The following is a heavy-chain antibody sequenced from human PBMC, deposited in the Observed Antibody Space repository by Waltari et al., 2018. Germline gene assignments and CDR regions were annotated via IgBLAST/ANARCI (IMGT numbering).Heavy chain of an antibody. CDR3: ASSLAVIGTGDFQH. CDR1: GFTFSSYG. Sequence: QVQLVESGGGVVQPGGSLRLSCAASGFTFSSYGMHWVRQAPGKGLEWVAFIRYDGSNKYYADSVKGRFTISRDNSKNTLYLQMNSLRAEDTAVYYCASSLAVIGTGDFQHWGQGTLVTVSS. CDR2: IRYDGSNK. V-gene: IGHV3-30*02. D-gene: IGHD3-10*01. J-gene: IGHJ1*01.